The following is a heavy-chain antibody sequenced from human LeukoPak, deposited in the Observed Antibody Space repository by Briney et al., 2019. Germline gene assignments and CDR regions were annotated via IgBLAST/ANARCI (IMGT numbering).Heavy chain of an antibody. CDR2: IYPGDSDT. V-gene: IGHV5-51*01. Sequence: ESLTISCMGSGYSFTSYWIGWVRQMPGKGLEWMGLIYPGDSDTRYSPSFQGQVTISADKSIGTAYLQWSSLKASDTAMYYCARAPGYCSGGSCYYFDYWGQGTLVTVSS. CDR3: ARAPGYCSGGSCYYFDY. D-gene: IGHD2-15*01. J-gene: IGHJ4*02. CDR1: GYSFTSYW.